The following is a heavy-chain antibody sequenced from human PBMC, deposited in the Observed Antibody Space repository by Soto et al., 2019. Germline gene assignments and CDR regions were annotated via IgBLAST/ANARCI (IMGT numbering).Heavy chain of an antibody. Sequence: QVQLVESGGGVVQPGRSLRLSCVASGFTFSEYGMNWVRQAPGKGLEWMAFISYDGSNKYNADSVKGRFTISRDNSKNTLYLQMNSLRAEDTAVYYCAKEGHKAKYSDFDYWGQGTLVTVSS. J-gene: IGHJ4*02. D-gene: IGHD5-18*01. CDR3: AKEGHKAKYSDFDY. CDR2: ISYDGSNK. V-gene: IGHV3-30*18. CDR1: GFTFSEYG.